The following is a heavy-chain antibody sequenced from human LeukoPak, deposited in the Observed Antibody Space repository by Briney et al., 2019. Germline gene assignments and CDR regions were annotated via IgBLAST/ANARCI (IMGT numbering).Heavy chain of an antibody. V-gene: IGHV3-23*01. CDR2: ISGSGGST. Sequence: PGGSLRLSCAASGFTFGSYAMSWVRQAPGKGLEWVSAISGSGGSTYYADSVKGRFTISRDNSKNTLYLQVNSLRAEDTAVYYCAKGDYGSGSYYDYWGQGTLVTVSS. D-gene: IGHD3-10*01. J-gene: IGHJ4*02. CDR3: AKGDYGSGSYYDY. CDR1: GFTFGSYA.